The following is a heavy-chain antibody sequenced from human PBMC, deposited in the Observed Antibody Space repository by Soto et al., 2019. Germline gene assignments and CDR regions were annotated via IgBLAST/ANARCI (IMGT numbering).Heavy chain of an antibody. CDR3: AKDLLSRREIVVVTAPGA. Sequence: EVQLLESGGGLVQPGGSLRLSCAASGFTFSSYAMSWVRQAPGKGLEWVSAISGSGGSTYYADSVKGRFTISRDNSKNTLYLQMNSLRAEDTAVYYCAKDLLSRREIVVVTAPGAWGQGTLVTVSS. D-gene: IGHD2-21*02. CDR1: GFTFSSYA. CDR2: ISGSGGST. J-gene: IGHJ4*02. V-gene: IGHV3-23*01.